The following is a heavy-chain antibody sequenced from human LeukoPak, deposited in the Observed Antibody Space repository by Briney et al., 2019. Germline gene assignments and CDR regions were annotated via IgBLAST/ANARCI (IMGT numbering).Heavy chain of an antibody. Sequence: GGSLRLSCAASGFIFSNAWMIWVRQAPGKGLEWVGRIKTETDGGTTDYAAPVKGRFTISRDDSKNMLYLQMNSLKSEDTGVYYCTKVVLPVHFDYWGQGTLVTVAS. CDR2: IKTETDGGTT. D-gene: IGHD2-8*01. V-gene: IGHV3-15*01. CDR1: GFIFSNAW. CDR3: TKVVLPVHFDY. J-gene: IGHJ4*02.